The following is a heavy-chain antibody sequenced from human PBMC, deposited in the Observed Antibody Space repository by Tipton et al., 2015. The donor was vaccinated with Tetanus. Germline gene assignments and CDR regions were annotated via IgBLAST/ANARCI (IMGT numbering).Heavy chain of an antibody. CDR3: ARGGLCVGPACAGISPLLDV. V-gene: IGHV4-59*01. Sequence: TLSLTCNVSGDSIKEYYWSWIRQPPGKGLEWLADISYSGSTNSNYSLKSRITISRDTSKNQLSLKLTSVTAADTAVYYCARGGLCVGPACAGISPLLDVWGRGTLVTVSS. CDR2: ISYSGST. J-gene: IGHJ2*01. D-gene: IGHD2-15*01. CDR1: GDSIKEYY.